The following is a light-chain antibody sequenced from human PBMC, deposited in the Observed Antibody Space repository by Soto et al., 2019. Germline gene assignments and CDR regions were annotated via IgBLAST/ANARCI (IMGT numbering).Light chain of an antibody. V-gene: IGLV2-11*01. CDR1: IHDIGGYNF. CDR2: DVS. Sequence: QSALTQPRSVSGSPGQSITISCSGTIHDIGGYNFISWYQQHPGTAPKIIIYDVSKRPSGVPDRFSGSTSGNTASLTISGLQTEDDAFYYCCSYAGSNTLVFGGGTKVT. CDR3: CSYAGSNTLV. J-gene: IGLJ2*01.